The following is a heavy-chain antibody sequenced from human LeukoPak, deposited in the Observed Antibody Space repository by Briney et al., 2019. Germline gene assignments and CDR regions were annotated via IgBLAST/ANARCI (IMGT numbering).Heavy chain of an antibody. D-gene: IGHD6-6*01. CDR3: ARDSSSYYFDY. CDR1: GFRDTRYH. Sequence: GRTLRLSCAACGFRDTRYHLNWVRHAPGKALEWGSIIYTGGTTHYADSLNDRFTISRDDSINTLYLQMNSLRAEDTAVYYCARDSSSYYFDYWGQGTLVTVSS. V-gene: IGHV3-66*01. J-gene: IGHJ4*02. CDR2: IYTGGTT.